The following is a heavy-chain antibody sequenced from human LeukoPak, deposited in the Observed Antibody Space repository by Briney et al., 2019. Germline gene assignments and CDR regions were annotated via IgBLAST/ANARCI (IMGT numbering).Heavy chain of an antibody. V-gene: IGHV4-4*07. CDR2: IHTSGNT. CDR3: ARSEPRNTWSHFDS. Sequence: PSETLSLTCSVSGGSISSYYWSWIRQPAGKGLEWVGRIHTSGNTNYNPSLKSRLIMSVDTSKNQFSLKLTSVTAADTALYYCARSEPRNTWSHFDSWGQGPLVTVSS. D-gene: IGHD1/OR15-1a*01. CDR1: GGSISSYY. J-gene: IGHJ4*02.